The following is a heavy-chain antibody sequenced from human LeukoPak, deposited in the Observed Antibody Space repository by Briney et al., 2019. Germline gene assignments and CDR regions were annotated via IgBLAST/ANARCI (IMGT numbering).Heavy chain of an antibody. V-gene: IGHV3-7*01. Sequence: PGGSLRLSCAASGFTFSSYWMSWVRQAPGKGLEWVANIKQDGSEKYYVDSVKGRSTISRDNAKNSLYLQVNNLRVEDTAVYYCARDYDYIWGSYRQLYFDYWGQGTLVTVSS. CDR1: GFTFSSYW. J-gene: IGHJ4*02. D-gene: IGHD3-16*02. CDR2: IKQDGSEK. CDR3: ARDYDYIWGSYRQLYFDY.